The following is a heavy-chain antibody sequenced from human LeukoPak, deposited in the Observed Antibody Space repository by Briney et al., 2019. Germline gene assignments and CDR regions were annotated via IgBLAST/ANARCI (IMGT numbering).Heavy chain of an antibody. CDR2: IYYSGST. V-gene: IGHV4-59*08. J-gene: IGHJ4*02. CDR1: GGSISSYY. D-gene: IGHD5-12*01. CDR3: ARGWLRLKYFDY. Sequence: SETLSLTCTVSGGSISSYYWSWIRQPPGKGLEWIGYIYYSGSTNYNPSLKSRVTLSVDTSKNQFSLKLSSVTAADTAVYYCARGWLRLKYFDYWGQGTLVTVSS.